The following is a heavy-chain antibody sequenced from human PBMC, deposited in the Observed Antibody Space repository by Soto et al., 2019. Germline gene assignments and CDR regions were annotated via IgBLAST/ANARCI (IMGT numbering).Heavy chain of an antibody. V-gene: IGHV4-59*01. J-gene: IGHJ5*02. CDR2: IFYSGRSGST. CDR3: ARTALGWFDP. D-gene: IGHD2-21*02. CDR1: GGSISSYY. Sequence: QVQLQESGPGLVKPSETLSLTCSVSGGSISSYYWSWIRQPPGKGLEGIGYIFYSGRSGSTNYNPSLKSRVTISVETSQKQLSLKLSSVTAADTAVYYCARTALGWFDPWGQGTLVTVSS.